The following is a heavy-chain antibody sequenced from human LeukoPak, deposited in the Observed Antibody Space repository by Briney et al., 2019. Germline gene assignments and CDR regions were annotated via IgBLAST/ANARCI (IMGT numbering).Heavy chain of an antibody. CDR3: ARSQWLVFFDY. Sequence: PSETLSLTCTVSGGSITSSTYYWGWIRQPPGKGLEWIGSISYSGTTYYNPSLKSRVTMSVDTSMRQFSLKLSSVTAADTAVYYCARSQWLVFFDYWGQGTLVTVSS. J-gene: IGHJ4*02. CDR2: ISYSGTT. CDR1: GGSITSSTYY. V-gene: IGHV4-39*07. D-gene: IGHD6-19*01.